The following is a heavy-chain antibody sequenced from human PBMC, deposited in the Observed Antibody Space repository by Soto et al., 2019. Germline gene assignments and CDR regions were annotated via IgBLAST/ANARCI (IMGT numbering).Heavy chain of an antibody. J-gene: IGHJ6*02. CDR3: ARVSGIYYYGMDV. D-gene: IGHD3-10*01. CDR2: ISHSGST. V-gene: IGHV4-34*01. Sequence: SETLSLPCAVYGGSFSGYYWSWIRQPPGKGLEWIGEISHSGSTNYNPSLKSRVTISVDTSKNQFSLKLSSVTAADTAVYYCARVSGIYYYGMDVWGQGTTVT. CDR1: GGSFSGYY.